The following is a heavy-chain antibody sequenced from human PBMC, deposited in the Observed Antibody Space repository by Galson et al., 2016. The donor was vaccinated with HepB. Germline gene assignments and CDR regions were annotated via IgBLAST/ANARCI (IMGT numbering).Heavy chain of an antibody. J-gene: IGHJ5*02. Sequence: APGKGLEWVANINNDGVEKNYAGSVKGRFTISRDNAKNSLYLQMDSLRVEDTGFYYCARGEKGYSEGASWGQGTLVTVSS. CDR3: ARGEKGYSEGAS. CDR2: INNDGVEK. D-gene: IGHD3-22*01. V-gene: IGHV3-7*01.